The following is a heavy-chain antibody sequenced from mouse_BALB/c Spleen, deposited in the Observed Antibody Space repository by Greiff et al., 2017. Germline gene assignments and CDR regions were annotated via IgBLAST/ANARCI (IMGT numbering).Heavy chain of an antibody. V-gene: IGHV5-4*02. Sequence: EVMLVESGGGLVKPGGSLKLSCAASGFTFSDYYMYWVRQTPEKRLEWVATISDGGSYTYYPDSVKGRFTISRDNAKNNLYLQMSSLKSEDTAMYYCARGRGSTMITTIAYWGQGTLVTVSA. D-gene: IGHD2-4*01. J-gene: IGHJ3*01. CDR2: ISDGGSYT. CDR3: ARGRGSTMITTIAY. CDR1: GFTFSDYY.